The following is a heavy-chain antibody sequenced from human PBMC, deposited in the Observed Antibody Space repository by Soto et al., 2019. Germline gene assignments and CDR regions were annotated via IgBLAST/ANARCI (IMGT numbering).Heavy chain of an antibody. D-gene: IGHD2-2*01. CDR1: GFTFSSYG. CDR2: IWYDGSNK. CDR3: ARDLCSSTSCPNPYYYYGMDV. J-gene: IGHJ6*02. V-gene: IGHV3-33*01. Sequence: GGSLRLSCAASGFTFSSYGMHWVRQAPGKGLEWVAVIWYDGSNKYYADSVKGRFTISRDNSKNTLYLQMNSLRAEDTAVYYCARDLCSSTSCPNPYYYYGMDVWGQGASVTVSS.